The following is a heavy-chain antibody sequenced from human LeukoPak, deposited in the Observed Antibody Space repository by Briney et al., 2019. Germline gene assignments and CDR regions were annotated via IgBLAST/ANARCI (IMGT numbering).Heavy chain of an antibody. V-gene: IGHV1-69*06. D-gene: IGHD3-10*01. CDR1: GYTFTSYG. J-gene: IGHJ6*03. CDR2: IIPLFGTT. Sequence: SVKVSCKASGYTFTSYGISWVRQAPGQGLEWMGGIIPLFGTTDYAQKFQGRLTITADKSTNTAYMELSSLRSEDTAVYYCARVVTMVRGVIPYYYYMDVWGKGTTVTISS. CDR3: ARVVTMVRGVIPYYYYMDV.